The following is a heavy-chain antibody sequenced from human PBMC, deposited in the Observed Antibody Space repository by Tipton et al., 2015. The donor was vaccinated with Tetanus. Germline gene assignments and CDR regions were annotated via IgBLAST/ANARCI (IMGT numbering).Heavy chain of an antibody. D-gene: IGHD4-17*01. CDR3: ARGKHTVTFDY. Sequence: TLSLTCTVSGGSITSNYWTWIRQPAGKGLEWIGRIYAPGITNYNPSLKSRVSMSVDTSKNQFSLRLSSVTAADTAVYYCARGKHTVTFDYWGQGTLVTVSS. CDR2: IYAPGIT. V-gene: IGHV4-4*07. J-gene: IGHJ4*02. CDR1: GGSITSNY.